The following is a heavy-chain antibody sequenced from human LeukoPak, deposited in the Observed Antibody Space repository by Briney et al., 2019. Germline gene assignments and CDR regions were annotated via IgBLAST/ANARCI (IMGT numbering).Heavy chain of an antibody. CDR3: ARTAKDYDILTGYYPTGYYFDY. V-gene: IGHV1-18*01. Sequence: ASVKVSCKASGYTFTSYGISWVRQAPGQGLEWMGWISAYNGNTNYAQKLQGRVNMTTDTSMSTAYMELRSLRSDDTAVYYCARTAKDYDILTGYYPTGYYFDYWGQGTLVTVSS. CDR2: ISAYNGNT. CDR1: GYTFTSYG. D-gene: IGHD3-9*01. J-gene: IGHJ4*02.